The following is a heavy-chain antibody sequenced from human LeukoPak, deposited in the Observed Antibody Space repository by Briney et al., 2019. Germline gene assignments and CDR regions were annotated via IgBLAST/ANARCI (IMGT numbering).Heavy chain of an antibody. CDR1: GFTFSTYW. V-gene: IGHV3-7*03. D-gene: IGHD2-2*01. J-gene: IGHJ6*02. CDR3: AKDEGYCSSTSCDRGYYYYGMDV. Sequence: GGSLRLSCAASGFTFSTYWMHWVRQTPGKGLEWVANIKHDGSEKHYVDSVKGRFTISRDNAKNSLYLQMNSLRAEDTALYYCAKDEGYCSSTSCDRGYYYYGMDVWGQGTTVTVSS. CDR2: IKHDGSEK.